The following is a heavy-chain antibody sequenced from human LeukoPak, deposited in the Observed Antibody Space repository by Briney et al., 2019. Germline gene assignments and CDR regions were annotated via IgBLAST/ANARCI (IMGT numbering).Heavy chain of an antibody. Sequence: GGSLRLSCAASGFTFSNYAMHWVSQAPGKGLEWVALISYDGSNKCYADSVKGRFTISRDNSKNTLYLQMNSLRGEDTAVYYCARGAPRNYDFWSGPFDYWGHGSLVTVSS. CDR3: ARGAPRNYDFWSGPFDY. V-gene: IGHV3-30-3*01. D-gene: IGHD3-3*01. J-gene: IGHJ4*01. CDR1: GFTFSNYA. CDR2: ISYDGSNK.